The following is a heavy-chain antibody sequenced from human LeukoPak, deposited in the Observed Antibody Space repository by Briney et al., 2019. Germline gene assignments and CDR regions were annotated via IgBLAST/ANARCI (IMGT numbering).Heavy chain of an antibody. CDR2: INHSGST. J-gene: IGHJ4*02. V-gene: IGHV4-38-2*02. D-gene: IGHD4-23*01. CDR3: ARHHGNPFDY. CDR1: GYSISSGYY. Sequence: PSETLSLTCTVSGYSISSGYYWGWIRQPPGKGLEWIGEINHSGSTNYNPSLKSRVTISVDTSKNQFSLKLSSVTAADTAVYYCARHHGNPFDYWGQGTLVTVSS.